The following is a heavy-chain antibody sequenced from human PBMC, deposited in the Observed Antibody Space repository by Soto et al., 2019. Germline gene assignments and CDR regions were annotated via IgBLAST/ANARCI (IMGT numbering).Heavy chain of an antibody. J-gene: IGHJ5*02. CDR2: IYYSGTT. D-gene: IGHD3-22*01. V-gene: IGHV4-39*01. Sequence: PSETLSLTCSVSGGSISSSSYYWGWIRQPPGKGLEWIGSIYYSGTTFYNPSLKSRLTISVDTSKNQFSLKLSSVTAADTAVYYCARQPGSSGYYFWFDPWGQGTLVTVSS. CDR1: GGSISSSSYY. CDR3: ARQPGSSGYYFWFDP.